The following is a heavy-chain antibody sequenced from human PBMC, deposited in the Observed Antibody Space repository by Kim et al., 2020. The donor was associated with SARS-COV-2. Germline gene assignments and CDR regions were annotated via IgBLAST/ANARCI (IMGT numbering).Heavy chain of an antibody. D-gene: IGHD3-10*01. J-gene: IGHJ6*03. CDR2: INHSGST. Sequence: SETLSLTCAVYGGSFSGYYWSWIRQPPGKGLEWIGEINHSGSTNYNPSLNSRVTISVDTSKNQFSLKLSSVTAADTAVYYCARLRGPGYYGSGSYYKPSGYYYYYMDVWGKGTTVTVSS. V-gene: IGHV4-34*01. CDR1: GGSFSGYY. CDR3: ARLRGPGYYGSGSYYKPSGYYYYYMDV.